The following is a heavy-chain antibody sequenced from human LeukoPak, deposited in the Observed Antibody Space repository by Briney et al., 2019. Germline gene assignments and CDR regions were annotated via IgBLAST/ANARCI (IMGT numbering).Heavy chain of an antibody. CDR1: GFTFGNYA. J-gene: IGHJ4*02. V-gene: IGHV3-30-3*01. Sequence: GGSLRLSCAASGFTFGNYAMHWVRQAPGKGLEWVGFLFYDGDRKHYSDSVKGRFTMSRDNSQSTLYLQLSSLRGEDTAVYYCARDPRGPTGNDHYGRDSFDLWGQGTLVTVSS. D-gene: IGHD3-10*02. CDR2: LFYDGDRK. CDR3: ARDPRGPTGNDHYGRDSFDL.